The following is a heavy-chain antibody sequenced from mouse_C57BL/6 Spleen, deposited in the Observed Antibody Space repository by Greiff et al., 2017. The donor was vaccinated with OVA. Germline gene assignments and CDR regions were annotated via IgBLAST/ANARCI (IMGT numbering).Heavy chain of an antibody. V-gene: IGHV5-4*01. CDR1: GFTFSSYA. CDR2: ISDGGSYT. CDR3: ARDNGYFDV. J-gene: IGHJ1*03. Sequence: EVKLVESGGGLVKPGGSLKLSCAASGFTFSSYAMSWVRQTPEKRLGWVATISDGGSYTYYPDNVKGRFTISRDNAKNNLYLQMSHLKSEDTAMYYCARDNGYFDVWGTGTTVTVSS.